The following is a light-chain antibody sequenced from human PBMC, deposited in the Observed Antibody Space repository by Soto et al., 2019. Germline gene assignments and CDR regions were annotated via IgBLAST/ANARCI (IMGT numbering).Light chain of an antibody. Sequence: EIVLTQSPATLSLSPGERATLSCRASQSVGSYLAWYQQKPGQAPRLLISDASNRATGIPARFSGSGSGTAFTLTISSLEPEDFAVYYCQHRSVWPVSFGQGTRLETK. CDR1: QSVGSY. CDR2: DAS. CDR3: QHRSVWPVS. J-gene: IGKJ5*01. V-gene: IGKV3-11*01.